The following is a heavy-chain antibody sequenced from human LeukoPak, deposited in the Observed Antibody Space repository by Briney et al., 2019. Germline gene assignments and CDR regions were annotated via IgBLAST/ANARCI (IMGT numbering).Heavy chain of an antibody. V-gene: IGHV5-51*01. CDR2: IYPGDSDT. CDR3: ARSVEWLVDAFDI. J-gene: IGHJ3*02. D-gene: IGHD6-19*01. CDR1: GYSFTSYW. Sequence: GESLKISCKGSGYSFTSYWIGWVRQMPGKGLEWMGIIYPGDSDTRYSPPFQGQVTISADKSISTAYLQWSSLKASDTAMYYCARSVEWLVDAFDIWGQGTMVTVSS.